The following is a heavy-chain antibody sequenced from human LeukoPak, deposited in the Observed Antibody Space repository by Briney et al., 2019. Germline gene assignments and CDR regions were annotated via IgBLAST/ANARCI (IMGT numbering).Heavy chain of an antibody. CDR2: IRSKPKNYAT. CDR1: GFTFSGSA. J-gene: IGHJ3*02. Sequence: GGSLTLACEASGFTFSGSAMHWVRQASGKGLEWVGCIRSKPKNYATTYAASVQGRFTISREDSKNTAYLHMNSLRTEDTAVYYCTRPGSYSTDDAFDIWGQGAMDIVSS. V-gene: IGHV3-73*01. CDR3: TRPGSYSTDDAFDI. D-gene: IGHD1-26*01.